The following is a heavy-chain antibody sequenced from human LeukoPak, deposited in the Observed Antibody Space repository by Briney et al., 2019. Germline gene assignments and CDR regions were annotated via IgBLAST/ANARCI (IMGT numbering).Heavy chain of an antibody. CDR1: GYTFTGYY. CDR2: INPNSGGT. Sequence: GASVKVSCTASGYTFTGYYMHWVRQAPGQGLEWMGRINPNSGGTNYAQKFQGRVTMTRDTSISTAYMELSRLRADDTAVYYCARARGGYSSSWYYFDYWGQGTLVTVSS. J-gene: IGHJ4*02. D-gene: IGHD6-13*01. V-gene: IGHV1-2*06. CDR3: ARARGGYSSSWYYFDY.